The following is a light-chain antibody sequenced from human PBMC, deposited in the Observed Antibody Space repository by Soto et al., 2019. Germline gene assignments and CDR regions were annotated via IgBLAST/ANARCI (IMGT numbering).Light chain of an antibody. CDR3: QQSYTTPRT. J-gene: IGKJ2*02. V-gene: IGKV1-39*01. CDR1: QTISTY. Sequence: DIQMTQSPSSLSASVGDRVTITCRASQTISTYLNWYQQKPGKAPKLVIHAASSLQSGVPSRFSGSGSGTDFTLTISRLQLEDFASYYCQQSYTTPRTFGQGTKLEIK. CDR2: AAS.